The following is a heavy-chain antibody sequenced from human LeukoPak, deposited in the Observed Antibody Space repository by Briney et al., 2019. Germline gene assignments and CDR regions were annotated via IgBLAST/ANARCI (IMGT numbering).Heavy chain of an antibody. CDR2: ISSSSSYI. D-gene: IGHD3-22*01. V-gene: IGHV3-21*01. Sequence: PGGSLSLSCAACVFTFSSYSMNWVRQAPGKGLEWVSSISSSSSYIYYADSVKGRFTISSDNAKNSLYLQMNSLRAEDTAVYYCARVIAPQDYYDSSPNFDYWGQGTLVTVSS. CDR3: ARVIAPQDYYDSSPNFDY. CDR1: VFTFSSYS. J-gene: IGHJ4*02.